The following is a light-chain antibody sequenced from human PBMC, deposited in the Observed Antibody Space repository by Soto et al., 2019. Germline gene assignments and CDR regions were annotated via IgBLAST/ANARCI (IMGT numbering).Light chain of an antibody. CDR3: QQYFGAWT. CDR1: RSLSGW. CDR2: EVS. Sequence: DFQLTQSPSTLSASVGDRVTITCRASRSLSGWLAWYQQKPGKAPKLLIYEVSTLESGVPSRFSGRGSGTEFTLTINSLQPDDSATYYCQQYFGAWTFGQGTKVEI. V-gene: IGKV1-5*03. J-gene: IGKJ1*01.